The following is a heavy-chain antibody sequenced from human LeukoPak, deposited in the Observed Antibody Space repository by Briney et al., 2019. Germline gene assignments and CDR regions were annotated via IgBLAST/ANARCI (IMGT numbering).Heavy chain of an antibody. CDR2: IRYDGSNK. V-gene: IGHV3-30*02. D-gene: IGHD4-17*01. Sequence: PGGSLRLSCAASGFTFSSYGMHWVRQAPGKGLEWVAFIRYDGSNKYYADSVKGRFTISRDNSKNTLYLQMNSLRAEDTAVYYCAKDLPTEKTYGLFDYWGQGTLVTVSS. J-gene: IGHJ4*02. CDR1: GFTFSSYG. CDR3: AKDLPTEKTYGLFDY.